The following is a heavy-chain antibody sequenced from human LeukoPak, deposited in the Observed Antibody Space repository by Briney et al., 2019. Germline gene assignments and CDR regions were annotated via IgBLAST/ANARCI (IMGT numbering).Heavy chain of an antibody. CDR3: ARDLDRRVVYFQH. D-gene: IGHD2-2*01. V-gene: IGHV3-21*01. Sequence: GGSLRLSCAASGFTFSSYSMNWVRQAPGKGLEWVSSISSSSSYIYYADSVKGRFTISRDNAKNSLYLQMNSLRAEDTAVYYCARDLDRRVVYFQHRGQGTLVTVSS. J-gene: IGHJ1*01. CDR2: ISSSSSYI. CDR1: GFTFSSYS.